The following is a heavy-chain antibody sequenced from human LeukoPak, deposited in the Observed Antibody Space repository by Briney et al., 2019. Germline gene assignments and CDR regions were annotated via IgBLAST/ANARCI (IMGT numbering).Heavy chain of an antibody. CDR2: IYYSGST. CDR3: ARAWRGAVAGQYYFDY. Sequence: SETLSLTCTVSGGSISSYYWSWIRQPPGKGLEWIGYIYYSGSTNYNPSLKSRVTISVDTSKNQFSLKLSSVTAADTAVYYCARAWRGAVAGQYYFDYWGQGTLVTVSS. CDR1: GGSISSYY. J-gene: IGHJ4*02. V-gene: IGHV4-59*01. D-gene: IGHD6-19*01.